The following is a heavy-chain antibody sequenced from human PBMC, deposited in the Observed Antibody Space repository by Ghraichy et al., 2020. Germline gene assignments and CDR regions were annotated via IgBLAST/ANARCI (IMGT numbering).Heavy chain of an antibody. CDR3: ASPTWGGSYSRGYYGMDV. Sequence: SVKVSCKASGGTFSSYAISWVRQAPGQGLEWMGRIIPILGIANYAQKFQGRVTITADKSTSTAYMELSSLRSEDTAVYYCASPTWGGSYSRGYYGMDVWGPGTNVNVFS. CDR2: IIPILGIA. CDR1: GGTFSSYA. J-gene: IGHJ6*02. V-gene: IGHV1-69*04. D-gene: IGHD1-26*01.